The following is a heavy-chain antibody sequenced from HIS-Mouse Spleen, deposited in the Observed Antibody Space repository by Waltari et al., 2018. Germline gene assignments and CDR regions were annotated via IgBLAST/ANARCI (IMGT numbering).Heavy chain of an antibody. CDR1: GGSISSSSYY. J-gene: IGHJ2*01. V-gene: IGHV4-39*07. D-gene: IGHD6-13*01. CDR3: AREIPYSSSWYDWYFDL. Sequence: QLQLQESGPGLVKPSETLSLTCTVSGGSISSSSYYWGWIRQPPGKGLEWFGSIYYSGSTYYNPSLKSRVTISVETSKNQFSLKLSFVTAADTAVYYCAREIPYSSSWYDWYFDLWGRGSLVTVSS. CDR2: IYYSGST.